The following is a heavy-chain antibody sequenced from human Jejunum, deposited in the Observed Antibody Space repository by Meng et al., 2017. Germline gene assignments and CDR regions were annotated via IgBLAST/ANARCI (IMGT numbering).Heavy chain of an antibody. CDR1: GFTLSNYK. V-gene: IGHV3-74*01. CDR3: TTTPTRGSEGQDT. D-gene: IGHD1-26*01. Sequence: GESLKISCAASGFTLSNYKVHWVRQVPGKGLQWVSYINSDGSYTYNADSVKGRFTTSRDNAKNTAYLQMNNLGPEDSALYYCTTTPTRGSEGQDTRGQGTLVTVSS. J-gene: IGHJ4*03. CDR2: INSDGSYT.